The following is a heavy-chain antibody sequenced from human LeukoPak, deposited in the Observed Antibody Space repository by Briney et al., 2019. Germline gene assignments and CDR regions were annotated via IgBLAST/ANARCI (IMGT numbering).Heavy chain of an antibody. D-gene: IGHD5-24*01. CDR1: GGSFSSGGYY. Sequence: SQTLSLTCTVSGGSFSSGGYYWSWIRQHPGKGLEWIGYIYYSGSTYYNPSLKSRVTISVDTSKNQFSLKLSSVTAADTAVYYCARSSQGGMATIQTYYYYYYMDVWGKGTTVTVSS. CDR2: IYYSGST. J-gene: IGHJ6*03. V-gene: IGHV4-31*03. CDR3: ARSSQGGMATIQTYYYYYYMDV.